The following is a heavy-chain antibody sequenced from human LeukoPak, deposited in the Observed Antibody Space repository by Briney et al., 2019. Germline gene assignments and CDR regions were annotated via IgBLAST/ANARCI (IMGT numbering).Heavy chain of an antibody. CDR1: GYTFTSYG. V-gene: IGHV1-18*01. Sequence: ASVKVSCKASGYTFTSYGISWVRQAPGQGLEWVGWISAYNGNTNYAQKLQGRVTMTTDTSTSTAYMELRSLRSDDTAVYYCARDFHYDSSGYYRFWGQGTLVTVSS. D-gene: IGHD3-22*01. J-gene: IGHJ4*02. CDR3: ARDFHYDSSGYYRF. CDR2: ISAYNGNT.